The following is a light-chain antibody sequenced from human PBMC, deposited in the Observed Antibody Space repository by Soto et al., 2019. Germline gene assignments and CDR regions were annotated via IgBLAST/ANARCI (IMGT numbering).Light chain of an antibody. CDR1: QSISRY. Sequence: TQMTLSSHSLSASVGDRVTITCRASQSISRYLNWYQQRPGKAPKFLIYAASSLQSGVPSRFSGSGFGTDFTLTISRLQPEDFATYYCQQSHSPPLTFGGGTNV. V-gene: IGKV1-39*01. J-gene: IGKJ4*01. CDR3: QQSHSPPLT. CDR2: AAS.